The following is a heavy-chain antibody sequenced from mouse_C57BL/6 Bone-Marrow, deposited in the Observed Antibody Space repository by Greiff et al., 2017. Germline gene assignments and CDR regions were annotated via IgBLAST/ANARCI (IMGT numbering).Heavy chain of an antibody. V-gene: IGHV1-69*01. CDR1: GYTFTSYW. CDR3: ARAPWLAY. Sequence: VQLQQPGADLVMPGASVKLSCKASGYTFTSYWMHWVKQRPGQGLEWIGEIDPSDSYTNYNQKFKGKSTLTVDKSSSTAYMQLSSLTSEDSAVYYCARAPWLAYWGQGTLVTVSA. J-gene: IGHJ3*01. CDR2: IDPSDSYT.